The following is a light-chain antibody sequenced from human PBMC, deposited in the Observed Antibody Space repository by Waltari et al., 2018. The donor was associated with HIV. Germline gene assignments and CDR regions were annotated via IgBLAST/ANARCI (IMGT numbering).Light chain of an antibody. CDR1: SGSVSTSYY. CDR2: STN. Sequence: QTVVTQEPSFSVSPGGTVTLTCGLSSGSVSTSYYPSWYQQTPGQAPRTLIYSTNPRSSGVPDLFSGSILGNKSALTITVAQADDESDYYCVLFMGNGIWVFGGGTKLTVL. CDR3: VLFMGNGIWV. V-gene: IGLV8-61*01. J-gene: IGLJ3*02.